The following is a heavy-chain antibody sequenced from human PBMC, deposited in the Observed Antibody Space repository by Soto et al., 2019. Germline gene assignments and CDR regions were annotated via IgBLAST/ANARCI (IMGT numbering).Heavy chain of an antibody. CDR3: ARGTTTSRYSSSWYGSYWFDP. V-gene: IGHV3-53*01. CDR1: GFTVSSNY. D-gene: IGHD6-13*01. CDR2: IYSGGST. J-gene: IGHJ5*02. Sequence: PGGSLRLSCAASGFTVSSNYMSWVRQAPGKGLQWVSVIYSGGSTYYADSVKGRFTIFRDNSKNTLYLQMNSLRAEDTAVYYCARGTTTSRYSSSWYGSYWFDPWGQGTLVTVYS.